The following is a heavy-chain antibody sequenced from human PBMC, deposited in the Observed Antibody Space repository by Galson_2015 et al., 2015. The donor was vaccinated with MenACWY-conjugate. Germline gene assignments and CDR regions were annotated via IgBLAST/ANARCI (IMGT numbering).Heavy chain of an antibody. CDR1: GFTFRNYW. J-gene: IGHJ6*02. CDR3: ARGHYGMDV. Sequence: SLRLSCAASGFTFRNYWMTWVRQAPGKGLEWVASIKKDGSEEYYVDSVKGRFTISRDNAKNSLYLEMNSLRVEDTAVYYCARGHYGMDVWGQGTTVTASS. CDR2: IKKDGSEE. V-gene: IGHV3-7*03.